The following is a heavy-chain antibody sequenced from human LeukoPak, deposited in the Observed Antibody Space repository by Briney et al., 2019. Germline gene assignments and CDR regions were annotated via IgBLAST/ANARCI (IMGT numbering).Heavy chain of an antibody. Sequence: GGSLRLSCAASGFVVGGNYMSWVRQAPGKGLEWVSVIDSGGSTYYADSVKGRFSTSRDSSTSTLFLQMDSLRVEDTAMYHCARPTDGDSTRYGMDVWGQGTTVIVSS. CDR3: ARPTDGDSTRYGMDV. J-gene: IGHJ6*02. D-gene: IGHD2-21*02. CDR2: IDSGGST. CDR1: GFVVGGNY. V-gene: IGHV3-53*01.